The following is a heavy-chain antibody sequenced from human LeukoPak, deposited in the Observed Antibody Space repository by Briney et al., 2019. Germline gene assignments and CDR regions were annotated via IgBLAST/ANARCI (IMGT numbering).Heavy chain of an antibody. CDR3: ARDTAMVTNYFDH. D-gene: IGHD5-18*01. CDR1: GFTFSSYA. J-gene: IGHJ4*02. Sequence: PGGSLRLSCAASGFTFSSYAMHWVRQAPGKGLEWVAVISYDGSNKYYADSVKGRFTISRDNSKNTLYLQMNSLRAEDTAVYYCARDTAMVTNYFDHWGQGTLVTVSS. V-gene: IGHV3-30-3*01. CDR2: ISYDGSNK.